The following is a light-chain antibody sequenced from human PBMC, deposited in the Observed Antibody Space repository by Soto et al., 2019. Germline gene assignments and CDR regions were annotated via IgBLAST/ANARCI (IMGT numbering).Light chain of an antibody. Sequence: DIQMTQSPSSLSASVGDRVTITCRASQGISSWLAWYQQKPEKAPKLLIYDASSLESGVPSRFSGSGSGTDFTLTISRLEPEDFAVYFCQQYGSSPPLTFGEGTKVDI. J-gene: IGKJ4*01. V-gene: IGKV1D-16*01. CDR1: QGISSW. CDR3: QQYGSSPPLT. CDR2: DAS.